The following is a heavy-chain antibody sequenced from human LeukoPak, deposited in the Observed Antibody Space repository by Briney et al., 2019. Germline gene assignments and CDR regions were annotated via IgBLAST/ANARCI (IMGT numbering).Heavy chain of an antibody. V-gene: IGHV3-48*02. CDR2: ISRSSGAI. Sequence: PGGSLRLSCAASGFTFSSYSMKWVRQGPGKGLEWVSYISRSSGAIYYADSVKGGFTISRDDGKNSLYLQMNSLRDGDTAVYFCARDSGTYSTKYWGQGTLVTVSS. CDR1: GFTFSSYS. J-gene: IGHJ4*01. CDR3: ARDSGTYSTKY. D-gene: IGHD1-26*01.